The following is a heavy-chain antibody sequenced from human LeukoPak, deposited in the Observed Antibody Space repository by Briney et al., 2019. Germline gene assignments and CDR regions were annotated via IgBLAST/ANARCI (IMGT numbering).Heavy chain of an antibody. Sequence: KTGGSLRLSCAASGFTFNDYYMSWIRQAPGKGLEWVSYISSSSSYTNYADSVKGRFTISRDNAKNSLYLQMNSLRAEDTAVYYCAREPDSSGFYWYFDLWGRGTLVTVSS. CDR2: ISSSSSYT. J-gene: IGHJ2*01. V-gene: IGHV3-11*05. CDR3: AREPDSSGFYWYFDL. CDR1: GFTFNDYY. D-gene: IGHD3-22*01.